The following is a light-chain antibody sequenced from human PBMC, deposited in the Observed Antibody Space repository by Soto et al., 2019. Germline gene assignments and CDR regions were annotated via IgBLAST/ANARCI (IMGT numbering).Light chain of an antibody. CDR2: EVT. CDR3: SSFASTYTLL. V-gene: IGLV2-14*01. J-gene: IGLJ2*01. Sequence: QSVLTQPASVSGSPGQSITISCTGSSSDIGVFNYVSWYQQPPGNAPKIIIFEVTNRPSGVSNRFSGSKSGNTASLTISGLQAEDEADYYCSSFASTYTLLFGAGTKLTVL. CDR1: SSDIGVFNY.